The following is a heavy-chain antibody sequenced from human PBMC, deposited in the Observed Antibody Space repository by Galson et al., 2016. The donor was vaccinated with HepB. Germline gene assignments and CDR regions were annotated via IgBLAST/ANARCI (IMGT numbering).Heavy chain of an antibody. V-gene: IGHV3-30*18. CDR1: GFTFSSYV. CDR3: AKIADCSGGSCYRQDY. D-gene: IGHD2-15*01. Sequence: SLRLSCAASGFTFSSYVMHWVRQAPGKGLEWVAVISYDGNNKYYADSVKGRFTISRDNSKNTLSLQMNSLRVEDTAVYYCAKIADCSGGSCYRQDYWGQGTLVTVSS. CDR2: ISYDGNNK. J-gene: IGHJ4*02.